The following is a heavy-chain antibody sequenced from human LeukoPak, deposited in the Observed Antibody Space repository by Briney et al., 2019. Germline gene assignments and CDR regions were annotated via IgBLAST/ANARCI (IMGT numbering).Heavy chain of an antibody. D-gene: IGHD2-8*01. J-gene: IGHJ5*02. V-gene: IGHV3-30-3*01. CDR2: ISYDGGKR. Sequence: GGSLRLSCVGSGFNFITYALHWVRQAPGRGPEWVAVISYDGGKRFYADSVKGRFTISRDNSKNTLYLQMNSLEIEDTAVYYCAGAGSTNSFDPWGQGTLVTVSS. CDR1: GFNFITYA. CDR3: AGAGSTNSFDP.